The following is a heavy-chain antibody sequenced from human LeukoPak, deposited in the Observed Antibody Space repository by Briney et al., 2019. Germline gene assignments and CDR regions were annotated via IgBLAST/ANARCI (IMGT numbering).Heavy chain of an antibody. J-gene: IGHJ4*02. CDR1: GFTFSTYE. CDR3: ARSARLMKGVVEVTALDD. Sequence: PGGSLRLSCAASGFTFSTYEMNWVRQAPGKGLEWVSYISSSGNTIYYADSVKGRFTISRDNAKNSLYLQMNSLRADDTAVYYCARSARLMKGVVEVTALDDWGQGTLVTVSS. CDR2: ISSSGNTI. D-gene: IGHD3-3*01. V-gene: IGHV3-48*03.